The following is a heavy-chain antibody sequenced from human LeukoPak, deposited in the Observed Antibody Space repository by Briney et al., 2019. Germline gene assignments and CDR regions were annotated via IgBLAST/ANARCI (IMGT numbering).Heavy chain of an antibody. Sequence: GESLKISCKGSGYSFTSYWIGWVRQMPGKGLEWMGIIYPGDSDTRYSPSFQGQVTISADKSISTAYLQWSSLKASDTAMYYCARRDDSSGYYRNYFDYWGQGTLVSVSS. D-gene: IGHD3-22*01. J-gene: IGHJ4*02. CDR2: IYPGDSDT. CDR1: GYSFTSYW. CDR3: ARRDDSSGYYRNYFDY. V-gene: IGHV5-51*01.